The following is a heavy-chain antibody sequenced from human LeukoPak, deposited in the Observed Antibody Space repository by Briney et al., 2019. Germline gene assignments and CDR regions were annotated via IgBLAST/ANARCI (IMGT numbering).Heavy chain of an antibody. D-gene: IGHD4-17*01. CDR3: AKPRGDYDYFDY. J-gene: IGHJ4*02. Sequence: AGGTLRLSCAASGFTFSSYGMSWVRQAPGKGLEWVSAISGSGGSTYYADSVKGRFTISRDNSKNTLYLQMNSLRAEDTAVYYCAKPRGDYDYFDYWGQGTLVTVSS. V-gene: IGHV3-23*01. CDR1: GFTFSSYG. CDR2: ISGSGGST.